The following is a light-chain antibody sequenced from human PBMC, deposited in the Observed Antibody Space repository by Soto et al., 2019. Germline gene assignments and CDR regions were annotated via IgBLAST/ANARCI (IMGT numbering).Light chain of an antibody. CDR1: STDVGASNN. CDR3: CSYAVTFYV. J-gene: IGLJ1*01. V-gene: IGLV2-11*01. CDR2: DVS. Sequence: QSALTQPRSVSGSHGQSVTISCTGTSTDVGASNNVSWYQQLPGRAPKLMIYDVSERPSGVPGRFSGSKSGNTASLTISGLLTDDEDDYYCCSYAVTFYVFGTGTKVTVL.